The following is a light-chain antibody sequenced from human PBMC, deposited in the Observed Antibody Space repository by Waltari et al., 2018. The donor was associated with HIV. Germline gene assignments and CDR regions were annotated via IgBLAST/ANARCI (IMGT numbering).Light chain of an antibody. V-gene: IGLV1-47*01. Sequence: QSVLTQPPSASGTPGQRVTISCSGSSSNIGSNYVYWYQQLPGTAPKLLIYRNNQRPSGVPDRFSGSKSGTSASLAISGVRSEDEADYYCAAWDDSLLFGGGTKLTVL. CDR2: RNN. CDR1: SSNIGSNY. J-gene: IGLJ2*01. CDR3: AAWDDSLL.